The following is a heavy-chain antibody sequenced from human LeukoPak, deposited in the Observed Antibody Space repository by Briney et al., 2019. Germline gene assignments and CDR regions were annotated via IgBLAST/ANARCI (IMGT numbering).Heavy chain of an antibody. CDR3: ARGQQNWNY. CDR1: GGSISSSRYY. V-gene: IGHV4-61*05. CDR2: IYYSGNT. J-gene: IGHJ4*02. Sequence: PSETLSLTCSVSGGSISSSRYYWDWIRQPPGKGLEWIGYIYYSGNTNYNPPLKSRVTISIDTSQNQFSLNLRSVTAADTAVYYCARGQQNWNYWGQGTLVTVSS. D-gene: IGHD1-1*01.